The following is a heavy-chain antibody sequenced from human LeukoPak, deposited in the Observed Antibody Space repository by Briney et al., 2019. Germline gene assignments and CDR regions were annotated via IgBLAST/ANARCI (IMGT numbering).Heavy chain of an antibody. CDR1: GFIFSDSG. J-gene: IGHJ4*02. CDR3: ARRPIVGATDY. D-gene: IGHD1-26*01. V-gene: IGHV3-21*01. Sequence: GGSLRLSCAASGFIFSDSGINWVRQAPGKGLEWVSSISSSSSYIYYADSVKGRFTISRDNAKNSLYLQMNSLRAEDTAVYYCARRPIVGATDYWGQGTLVTVSS. CDR2: ISSSSSYI.